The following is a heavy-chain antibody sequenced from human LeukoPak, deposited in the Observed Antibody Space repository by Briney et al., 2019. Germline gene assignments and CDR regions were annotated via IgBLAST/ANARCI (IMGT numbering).Heavy chain of an antibody. CDR3: ARHGRPHYDSSGYEYYFDY. J-gene: IGHJ4*02. D-gene: IGHD3-22*01. Sequence: GESLKISCKGSEYSFTTYWIAWVRQVPGKGLESMGIIYPGDSDTRYSPSFQGQVTISADKSISTAYLQWSSLKASDTAMYYCARHGRPHYDSSGYEYYFDYWGQGTLVTVSS. CDR2: IYPGDSDT. CDR1: EYSFTTYW. V-gene: IGHV5-51*01.